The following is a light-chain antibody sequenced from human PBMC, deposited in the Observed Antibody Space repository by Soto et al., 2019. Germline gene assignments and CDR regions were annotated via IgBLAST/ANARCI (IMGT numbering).Light chain of an antibody. Sequence: EIVMTQSPATLSVSPGERATLSCRASQSISSNLAWYQQKPGQAPSLLLYGASTRATGIPARFSGSGSGTDVTLTISSLQSEDFAVYYCHQYNNWPPGTFGQGTKLEIK. CDR2: GAS. CDR1: QSISSN. V-gene: IGKV3-15*01. J-gene: IGKJ2*02. CDR3: HQYNNWPPGT.